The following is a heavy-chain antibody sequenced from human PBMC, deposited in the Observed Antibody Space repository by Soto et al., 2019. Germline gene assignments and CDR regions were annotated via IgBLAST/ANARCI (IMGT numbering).Heavy chain of an antibody. Sequence: QVQLQESGPGLVKPSETLSLTCTVSGGSISSYYWSWNRQPPGKGLEWIGYIYYSGSTNYNPSHKSRVTISVDTSKNQFSLKLNSMTAADTAVYYCARHNYGSGSTYFDYWGQGTLVTVSS. D-gene: IGHD3-10*01. CDR1: GGSISSYY. V-gene: IGHV4-59*08. CDR2: IYYSGST. J-gene: IGHJ4*02. CDR3: ARHNYGSGSTYFDY.